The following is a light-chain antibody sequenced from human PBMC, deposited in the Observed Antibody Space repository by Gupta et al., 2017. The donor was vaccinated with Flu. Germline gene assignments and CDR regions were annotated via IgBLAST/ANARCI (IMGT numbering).Light chain of an antibody. CDR3: AAWDDSLSGGV. V-gene: IGLV1-47*01. CDR1: SSNIGSNY. Sequence: QSVLTQPPSASGTPGQRVTIPCSGSSSNIGSNYVYWYQQLPGTAPKLLIYRNNQRPSGVPDRCSGSKSGTSASLAISGLRSEDEADYYCAAWDDSLSGGVFGGGTKLTVL. J-gene: IGLJ2*01. CDR2: RNN.